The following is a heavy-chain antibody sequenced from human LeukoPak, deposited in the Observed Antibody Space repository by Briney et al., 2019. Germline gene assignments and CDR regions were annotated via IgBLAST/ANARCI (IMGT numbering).Heavy chain of an antibody. J-gene: IGHJ4*02. CDR3: ASTVRRGDYEVLDFDY. D-gene: IGHD4-17*01. V-gene: IGHV4-59*01. Sequence: PSETLSLTCTVSGGSISSYYWSWIRQPPGKGLEWIGYIYYSGSTNYNPSLKSRVTISVDTSKSQSSLKLRSVTAADTAVYYCASTVRRGDYEVLDFDYWGQGTLVTVSS. CDR2: IYYSGST. CDR1: GGSISSYY.